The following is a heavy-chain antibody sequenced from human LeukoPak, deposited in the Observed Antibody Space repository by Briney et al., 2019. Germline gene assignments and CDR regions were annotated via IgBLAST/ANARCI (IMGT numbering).Heavy chain of an antibody. Sequence: SQTLSLTCAISGDSFSSNGASWNWIRQSPSIGLESLGRTYYRSQQWHSDYAPSVKGRITLNPDTSKNQFSLQLNSMTPEDTAVYYCGRETDFGVVTNWGQGTLVTVSS. CDR1: GDSFSSNGAS. V-gene: IGHV6-1*01. J-gene: IGHJ4*02. D-gene: IGHD3-3*01. CDR3: GRETDFGVVTN. CDR2: TYYRSQQWHS.